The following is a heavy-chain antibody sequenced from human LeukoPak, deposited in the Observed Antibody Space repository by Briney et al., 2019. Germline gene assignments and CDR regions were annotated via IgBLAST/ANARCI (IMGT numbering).Heavy chain of an antibody. D-gene: IGHD3-3*01. V-gene: IGHV4-34*01. CDR1: GGAFSGYY. J-gene: IGHJ5*02. CDR2: INHSGST. Sequence: SETLSLTCAVYGGAFSGYYWNWIRQPPGKGLEWIGEINHSGSTNYNPSLKSRVTISVDTSKNQFSLKLSSATAADTAVYYCVRGSYFWSGYRGTNWFDPWGQGTLVTVSS. CDR3: VRGSYFWSGYRGTNWFDP.